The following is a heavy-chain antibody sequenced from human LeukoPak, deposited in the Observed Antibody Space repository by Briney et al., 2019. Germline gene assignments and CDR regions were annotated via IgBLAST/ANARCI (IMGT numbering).Heavy chain of an antibody. D-gene: IGHD3-3*01. CDR2: IYYSGST. CDR1: GGSISSFY. J-gene: IGHJ4*02. Sequence: PSETLSLTCTVSGGSISSFYWSWILQSPGKGLEWIGYIYYSGSTNYNPSLKSRVNISVDTSKTQFSLNLTSVTAADTAVYYCARQGSGTRANFDHWGQGTLVTVSS. V-gene: IGHV4-59*01. CDR3: ARQGSGTRANFDH.